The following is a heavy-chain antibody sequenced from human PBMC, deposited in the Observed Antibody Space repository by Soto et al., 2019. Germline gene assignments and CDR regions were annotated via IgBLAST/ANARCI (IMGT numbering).Heavy chain of an antibody. J-gene: IGHJ4*02. CDR1: GFTFSNAW. V-gene: IGHV3-15*01. Sequence: KTGGSLRLSCAASGFTFSNAWMSWVRQAPGKGLEWVGRIKSKTDGGTTDYAAPVKGRFTISRDDSKNTLYLQMNSLKTEDTAVYYCTKDPQLFLWLGELSTYWGQGTLVTVSS. CDR3: TKDPQLFLWLGELSTY. CDR2: IKSKTDGGTT. D-gene: IGHD3-10*01.